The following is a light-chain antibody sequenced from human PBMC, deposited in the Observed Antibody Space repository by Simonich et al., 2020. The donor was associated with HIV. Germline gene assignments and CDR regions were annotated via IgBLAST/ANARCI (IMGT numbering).Light chain of an antibody. V-gene: IGLV10-54*01. CDR3: SAWDSSLSAWV. Sequence: QAGLTQPPSVSKGLRQTATLTCTGNSNNVGNQGAAWLQQHQAHPPKLLSYRNNTRPSGISERLPASRSGNTASLTITGLQPEDEADYYCSAWDSSLSAWVFGGGTKLTVL. J-gene: IGLJ3*02. CDR2: RNN. CDR1: SNNVGNQG.